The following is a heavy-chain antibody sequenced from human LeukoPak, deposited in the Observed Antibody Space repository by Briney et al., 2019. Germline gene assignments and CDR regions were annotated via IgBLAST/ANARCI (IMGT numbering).Heavy chain of an antibody. J-gene: IGHJ4*02. CDR2: FYYSGST. CDR3: ARGARTWGSLDY. V-gene: IGHV4-39*01. D-gene: IGHD7-27*01. Sequence: SETLSLTCTVSGGSITSSSYYWGWIRQPPGKGLQWIGSFYYSGSTYYNPSLKSRVTIYVDTSKNQFSLTLSSVTAADTSVYYCARGARTWGSLDYWGQGTLVTVSS. CDR1: GGSITSSSYY.